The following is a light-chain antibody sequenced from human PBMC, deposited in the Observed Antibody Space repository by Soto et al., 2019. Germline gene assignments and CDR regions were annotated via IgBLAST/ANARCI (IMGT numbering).Light chain of an antibody. CDR1: QRVSNTY. CDR3: QQCSNWPRT. J-gene: IGKJ1*01. V-gene: IGKV3D-20*02. CDR2: GVS. Sequence: EIVLAQSPGTLSLSPGERATLSCRASQRVSNTYLAWYQQKPGQAPRLLIYGVSSRATGIPDRFSGSGSGTDFTLTISRLEPEDCAVYYCQQCSNWPRTFGQGTKVDIK.